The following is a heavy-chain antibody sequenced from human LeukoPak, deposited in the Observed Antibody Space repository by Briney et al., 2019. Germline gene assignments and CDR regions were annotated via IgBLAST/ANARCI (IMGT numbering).Heavy chain of an antibody. CDR2: IGTASDT. D-gene: IGHD1-1*01. CDR3: ARGPPRGKYYYMDV. Sequence: GGSLRLSCAASGFTFSSFDMHWVRQPTGQGLEWVSIIGTASDTYYPGSVEGRFTLSRDNAKNSLYLQMNSLTAGDTAVYYCARGPPRGKYYYMDVWGKGTTVTVSS. J-gene: IGHJ6*03. CDR1: GFTFSSFD. V-gene: IGHV3-13*01.